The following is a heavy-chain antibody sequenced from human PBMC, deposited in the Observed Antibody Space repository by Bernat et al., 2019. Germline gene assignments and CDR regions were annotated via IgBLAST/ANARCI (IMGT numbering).Heavy chain of an antibody. J-gene: IGHJ3*02. CDR1: RFTISSYA. CDR2: ISQSGGST. Sequence: EVQVVESGVGLVQPGGSLKVSCAASRFTISSYAMSWVRQAPGKGLEWVSGISQSGGSTNYADSVKGRFTISRDNSKNTLYLQMNSLRAEDTAVYYCAKASGSYYGRGAFDIWGQGTMVTVSS. CDR3: AKASGSYYGRGAFDI. V-gene: IGHV3-23*04. D-gene: IGHD1-26*01.